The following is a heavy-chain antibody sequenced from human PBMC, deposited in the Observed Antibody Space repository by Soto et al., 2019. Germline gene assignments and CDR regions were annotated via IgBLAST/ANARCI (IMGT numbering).Heavy chain of an antibody. CDR1: GGSISNFY. CDR2: IYYSGTT. V-gene: IGHV4-59*01. D-gene: IGHD3-10*01. Sequence: SGTLSLTCTVSGGSISNFYWSWIRQPPGKGLEWIGYIYYSGTTSYNPSLNSRVTISVDTSKNQFSLKLNSVTAADTAVYYCARESYYGSGATVVGYWGLGTLVTVSS. CDR3: ARESYYGSGATVVGY. J-gene: IGHJ4*02.